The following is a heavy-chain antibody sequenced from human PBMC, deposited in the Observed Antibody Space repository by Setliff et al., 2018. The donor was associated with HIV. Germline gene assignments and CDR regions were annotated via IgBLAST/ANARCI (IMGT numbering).Heavy chain of an antibody. V-gene: IGHV4-59*01. CDR1: GGSFSGYY. CDR2: IYVYNSERT. J-gene: IGHJ4*02. Sequence: SETLSLTCSVSGGSFSGYYWSWIRQPPGKGLEWIGYIYVYNSERTNYNPSLTSRVTISVDTSRNQFSLKLTSVTAADTAIYYCARAVNFDNWGQGTQVTVSS. D-gene: IGHD6-19*01. CDR3: ARAVNFDN.